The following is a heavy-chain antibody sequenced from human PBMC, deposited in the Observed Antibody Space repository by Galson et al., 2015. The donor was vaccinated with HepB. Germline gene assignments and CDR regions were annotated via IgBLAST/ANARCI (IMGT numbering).Heavy chain of an antibody. Sequence: SGAEVKKPGESLKISCKGSGYTFTTYWIGWVRQMPGKGLEWMGIIYPDDSDTRYSPSFQGQVTISADKSISTAYLQWSSLKASDTAMYYCARSYDSSGSPFDYWGQGTLVTVSS. J-gene: IGHJ4*02. V-gene: IGHV5-51*01. D-gene: IGHD3-22*01. CDR3: ARSYDSSGSPFDY. CDR1: GYTFTTYW. CDR2: IYPDDSDT.